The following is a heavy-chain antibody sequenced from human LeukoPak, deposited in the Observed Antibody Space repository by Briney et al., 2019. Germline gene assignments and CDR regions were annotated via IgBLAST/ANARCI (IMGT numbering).Heavy chain of an antibody. V-gene: IGHV1-18*01. CDR2: ISAYNGNT. Sequence: ASIKVSRQGSGYTLTRYGISWVRQAPGPGPEWVGWISAYNGNTNYAQKLQGRVTMTTDTSTSTAYMELRSLRSDDTAVYYCARWSASQAFDIWGQGTMVTVSS. CDR1: GYTLTRYG. CDR3: ARWSASQAFDI. J-gene: IGHJ3*02.